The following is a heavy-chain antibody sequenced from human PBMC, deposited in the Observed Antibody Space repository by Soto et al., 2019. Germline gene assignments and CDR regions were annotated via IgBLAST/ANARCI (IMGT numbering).Heavy chain of an antibody. Sequence: SETLSLTCTVSGGSISSGGYYWSWIRQHPGKGLEWIGYIYYSGSTYYNPSLKSRVTISVDTSKNQFSLKLSSVTAADTAVYYCARGRNSVGFGELLYNWFDPWGQGTLVTVSS. CDR1: GGSISSGGYY. J-gene: IGHJ5*02. CDR3: ARGRNSVGFGELLYNWFDP. D-gene: IGHD3-10*01. CDR2: IYYSGST. V-gene: IGHV4-31*03.